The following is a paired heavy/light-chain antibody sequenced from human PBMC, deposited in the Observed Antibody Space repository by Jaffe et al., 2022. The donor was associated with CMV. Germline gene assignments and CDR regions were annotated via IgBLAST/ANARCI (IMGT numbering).Heavy chain of an antibody. CDR1: GYTFTSHW. CDR2: IDPSDSYT. Sequence: EVQLVQSAAEVKKPGESLRISCKASGYTFTSHWITWVRQIPGKRLEWMGRIDPSDSYTNYSPSFQGHVTISADRSISTASLQWDSLKASDTAIYYCARHRTESSSSSLSGYFDLWGRGTLVTVSS. CDR3: ARHRTESSSSSLSGYFDL. V-gene: IGHV5-10-1*03. J-gene: IGHJ2*01. D-gene: IGHD6-6*01.
Light chain of an antibody. CDR2: GAS. Sequence: IVLTQSPATLSLSPGDRATLSCRASQYVSSSYLAWYQQKPGQAPRLLIYGASSRATGIPDRFSGSGSGTDFTLTISRLEPEDFAVYFCQQYGSSRETFGQGTKVEIK. CDR1: QYVSSSY. CDR3: QQYGSSRET. J-gene: IGKJ1*01. V-gene: IGKV3-20*01.